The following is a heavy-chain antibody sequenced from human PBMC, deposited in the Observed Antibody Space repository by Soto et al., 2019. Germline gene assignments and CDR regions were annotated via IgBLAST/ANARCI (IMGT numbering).Heavy chain of an antibody. J-gene: IGHJ4*02. CDR2: INTDGSET. V-gene: IGHV3-74*01. Sequence: GGSLRLSCAASGFTFSSNWMHWVRRVPGRGLLWVSRINTDGSETNYEDSVEGRFTISRDNAKNRLYLQMNSLRREDTDVHYCVRDGEGFWGQGTLVTVSS. D-gene: IGHD2-21*01. CDR1: GFTFSSNW. CDR3: VRDGEGF.